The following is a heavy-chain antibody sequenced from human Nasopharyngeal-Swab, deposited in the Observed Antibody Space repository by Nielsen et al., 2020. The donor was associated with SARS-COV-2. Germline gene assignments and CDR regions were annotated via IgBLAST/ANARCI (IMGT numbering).Heavy chain of an antibody. J-gene: IGHJ4*02. CDR3: ASPSSKFDY. D-gene: IGHD2/OR15-2a*01. V-gene: IGHV1-18*01. CDR1: GYTFTSYG. CDR2: ISAYNGNT. Sequence: ASVKVSCRASGYTFTSYGISWVRQAPGQGLEWMGWISAYNGNTNYAQKFQGRVTITADESTSTAYMELSSLRSEDTAVYYCASPSSKFDYWGQGTLVTVSS.